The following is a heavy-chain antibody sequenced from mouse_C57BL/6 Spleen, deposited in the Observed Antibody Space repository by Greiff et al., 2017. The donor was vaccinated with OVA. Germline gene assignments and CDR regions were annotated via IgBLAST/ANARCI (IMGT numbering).Heavy chain of an antibody. CDR2: ISSGSSTI. CDR3: ARMVTYFDV. Sequence: VQLKESGGGLVKPGGSLKLSCAASGFTFSDYGMHWVRQAPEKGLEWVAYISSGSSTIYYADTVKGRFTISRDNAKNTLFLQMTSLRSEDTAMYYCARMVTYFDVWGTGTTVTVSS. J-gene: IGHJ1*03. D-gene: IGHD2-2*01. CDR1: GFTFSDYG. V-gene: IGHV5-17*01.